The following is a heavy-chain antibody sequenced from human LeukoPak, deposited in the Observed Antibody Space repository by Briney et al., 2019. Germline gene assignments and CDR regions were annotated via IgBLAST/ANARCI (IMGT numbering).Heavy chain of an antibody. V-gene: IGHV3-20*04. D-gene: IGHD6-13*01. CDR3: ARSRLDSSSWYVVGDY. Sequence: GGSLRLSCAASGFTFSSYSMNWVRQAPGKGLEWVSGINWNGGSTGYADSVKGRFTISRDNAKNSLYLQMNSLRAEDTALYYCARSRLDSSSWYVVGDYWGQGTLVTVSS. CDR1: GFTFSSYS. J-gene: IGHJ4*02. CDR2: INWNGGST.